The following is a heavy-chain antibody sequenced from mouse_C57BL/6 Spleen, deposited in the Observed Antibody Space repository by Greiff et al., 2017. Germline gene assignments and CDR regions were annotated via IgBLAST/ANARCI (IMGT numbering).Heavy chain of an antibody. CDR3: ASGNYKAWFAY. D-gene: IGHD2-1*01. V-gene: IGHV1-26*01. CDR2: INPNNGGT. CDR1: GYTFTDYY. Sequence: EVQLQQSGPELVKPGASVKISCKASGYTFTDYYMNWVKQSHGKSLEWIGDINPNNGGTSYNQKFKGKATLTVDKSSSTAYMELRSLTSEDSAVYYCASGNYKAWFAYWGQGTLVTVSA. J-gene: IGHJ3*01.